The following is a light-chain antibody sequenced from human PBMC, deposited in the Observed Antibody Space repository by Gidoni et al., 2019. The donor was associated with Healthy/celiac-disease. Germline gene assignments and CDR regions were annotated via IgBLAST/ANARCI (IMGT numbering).Light chain of an antibody. V-gene: IGKV3-20*01. CDR1: QSVSSSY. CDR3: QQYGSSPRT. Sequence: EIVLTQSPGTLSLSPGERATLSCRASQSVSSSYLAWYQQKPGQAPRLLIYSASSRATGIPDRFSGSGSGTDFTLTISRLEPEDFAVYYCQQYGSSPRTFGQGPRLEIK. CDR2: SAS. J-gene: IGKJ5*01.